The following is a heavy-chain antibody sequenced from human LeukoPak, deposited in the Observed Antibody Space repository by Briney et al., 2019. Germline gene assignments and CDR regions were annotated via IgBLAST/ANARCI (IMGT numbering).Heavy chain of an antibody. Sequence: SETLSLTCAVSGYSFNSVYYWAWIRQPPGKGLEWIGSIYYSGSTYYNPSLKSRVTMSVDTSKNQFSLKLTSVTAADAAVYYCAGPNFYHMDVWGEGTTVTVSS. CDR3: AGPNFYHMDV. J-gene: IGHJ6*03. CDR2: IYYSGST. V-gene: IGHV4-38-2*01. CDR1: GYSFNSVYY.